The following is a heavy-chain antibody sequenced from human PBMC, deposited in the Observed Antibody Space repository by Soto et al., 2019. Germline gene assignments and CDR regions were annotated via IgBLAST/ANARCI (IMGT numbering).Heavy chain of an antibody. J-gene: IGHJ4*02. CDR1: GYTFTNYA. CDR2: INAAIGNT. D-gene: IGHD3-10*01. CDR3: ARRNVYGSGSYSFDY. Sequence: QVQLVHSGAEVKKPGASVKVSCKASGYTFTNYATHWVRQAPGQRLEWMGWINAAIGNTKYSQKFQGSVTITRDTSANTAYMELSSLRSEDTAVYYCARRNVYGSGSYSFDYWGQGTLVTVSS. V-gene: IGHV1-3*01.